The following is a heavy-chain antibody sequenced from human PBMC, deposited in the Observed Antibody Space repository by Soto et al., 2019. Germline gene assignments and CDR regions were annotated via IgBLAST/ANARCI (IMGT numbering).Heavy chain of an antibody. CDR1: VFTFSSYS. CDR2: ISSSSSYI. D-gene: IGHD3-10*01. Sequence: GGSLRLSCAASVFTFSSYSMNWVRQAPGKGLEWVSSISSSSSYIYYADSVKGRFTISRDNAKNSLYLQMNSLRAEDTAVYYCARDRRITMVRVRMDVWGQGTTVTVSS. V-gene: IGHV3-21*01. J-gene: IGHJ6*02. CDR3: ARDRRITMVRVRMDV.